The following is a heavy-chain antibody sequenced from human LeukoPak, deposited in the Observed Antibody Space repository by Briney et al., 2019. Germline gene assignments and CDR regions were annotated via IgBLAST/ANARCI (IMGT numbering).Heavy chain of an antibody. V-gene: IGHV4-59*01. CDR3: ARDVGGGWLQS. Sequence: SETLSLTCTVSGCSFNYDYWSWIRQPPGNGLEWIGYMYYSGSTNYNPSLKSRVTISVDTSKNQCSLRLSSVTAADTAVYYCARDVGGGWLQSWGQGTLVTVSS. J-gene: IGHJ4*02. CDR1: GCSFNYDY. CDR2: MYYSGST. D-gene: IGHD5-24*01.